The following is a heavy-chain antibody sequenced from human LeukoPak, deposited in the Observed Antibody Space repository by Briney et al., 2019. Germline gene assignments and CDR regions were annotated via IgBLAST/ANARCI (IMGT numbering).Heavy chain of an antibody. CDR3: ARGEPSPRGYGYYYYYYMDV. D-gene: IGHD5-18*01. CDR2: MYYSGST. Sequence: SETLSLTCTVSGGSISSYYWSWIRQPPGKGLEWIGYMYYSGSTNDNPSLKSRVTISVDTSKNQFSLKLSSVTAADTAVYYCARGEPSPRGYGYYYYYYMDVWGKGTTVTVSS. CDR1: GGSISSYY. J-gene: IGHJ6*03. V-gene: IGHV4-59*01.